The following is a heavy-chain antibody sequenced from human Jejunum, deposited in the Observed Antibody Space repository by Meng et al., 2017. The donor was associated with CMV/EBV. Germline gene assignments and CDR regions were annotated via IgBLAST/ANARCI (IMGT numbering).Heavy chain of an antibody. D-gene: IGHD6-19*01. CDR2: RYSSGTT. CDR3: ARHEVVGTAIFDY. J-gene: IGHJ4*02. Sequence: QVRRPGAGPGGLDPSGTLSRTCPVSGGSISNYHLSWLRQPAGKRLEYIGRRYSSGTTKYNPSLNSRVTMSVDTSKNQFSLKVRSVTAADTAVDLCARHEVVGTAIFDYWGQGTLVTVSS. V-gene: IGHV4-4*07. CDR1: GGSISNYH.